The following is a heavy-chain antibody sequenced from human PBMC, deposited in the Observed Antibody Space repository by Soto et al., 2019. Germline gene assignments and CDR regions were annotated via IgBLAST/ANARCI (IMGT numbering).Heavy chain of an antibody. CDR3: ARGTSGSYFPFYYGMDV. Sequence: QVQLVQSGAEVKKPGASVKVSCKASGYTFTSYYMHWVRQAPGQGLEWMGIINPSGGSTSYAQKFQGRGTMTRDTSTSTVYMELSSLRSEDTAVYYCARGTSGSYFPFYYGMDVWGQGTTVTVSS. D-gene: IGHD1-26*01. CDR1: GYTFTSYY. V-gene: IGHV1-46*01. CDR2: INPSGGST. J-gene: IGHJ6*02.